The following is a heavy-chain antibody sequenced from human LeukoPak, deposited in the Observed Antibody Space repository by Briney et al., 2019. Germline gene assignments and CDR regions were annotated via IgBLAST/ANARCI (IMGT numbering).Heavy chain of an antibody. Sequence: GGSLRLSCAASGFTFSSYAMSWVRQAPGKGLEWVSVISGSGRSTYYADSVKGRFTISRNNSKNAVYLQMNSLRAEDTAVYYCARGTIAAAGYYYFDYWGQGTQVTVSS. CDR3: ARGTIAAAGYYYFDY. CDR1: GFTFSSYA. V-gene: IGHV3-23*01. CDR2: ISGSGRST. J-gene: IGHJ4*02. D-gene: IGHD6-13*01.